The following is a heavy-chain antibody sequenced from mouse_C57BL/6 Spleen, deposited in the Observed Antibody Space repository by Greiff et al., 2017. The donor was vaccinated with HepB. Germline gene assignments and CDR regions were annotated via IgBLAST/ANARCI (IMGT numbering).Heavy chain of an antibody. D-gene: IGHD2-2*01. V-gene: IGHV1-53*01. Sequence: QVQLKESGTELVKPGASVKLSCKASGYTFTSYWMHWVKQRPGQGLEWIGNINPSNGGTNYNEKFKSKATLTVDKSSSTAYMQLSSLTSEDSAVYYCARFYYGYDEWYFDVWGTGTTVTVSS. J-gene: IGHJ1*03. CDR2: INPSNGGT. CDR3: ARFYYGYDEWYFDV. CDR1: GYTFTSYW.